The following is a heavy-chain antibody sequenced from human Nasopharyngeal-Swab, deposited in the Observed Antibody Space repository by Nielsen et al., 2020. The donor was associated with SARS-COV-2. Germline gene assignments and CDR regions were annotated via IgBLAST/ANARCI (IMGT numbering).Heavy chain of an antibody. CDR3: ARGRSPAFDY. V-gene: IGHV4-34*01. D-gene: IGHD2-2*01. Sequence: GSLRLSCAVYGGSFSGYYWSWIRQPPGKGLEWIREINHSGSTNYNPSLKSRVTISVDTSKNQFSLKLSSVTAADTAVYYCARGRSPAFDYWGQGTLVTVSS. CDR1: GGSFSGYY. CDR2: INHSGST. J-gene: IGHJ4*02.